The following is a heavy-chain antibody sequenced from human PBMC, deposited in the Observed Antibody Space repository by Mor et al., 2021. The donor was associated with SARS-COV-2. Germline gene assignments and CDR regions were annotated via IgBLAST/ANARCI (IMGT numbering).Heavy chain of an antibody. CDR3: ARGDSAYWYFDL. V-gene: IGHV4-30-2*01. Sequence: GSTSFNPSLKSRVTISVDRSKKQFSLRLTSVTAADTAVYYCARGDSAYWYFDLWGRGTLVTVSS. CDR2: GST. D-gene: IGHD6-25*01. J-gene: IGHJ2*01.